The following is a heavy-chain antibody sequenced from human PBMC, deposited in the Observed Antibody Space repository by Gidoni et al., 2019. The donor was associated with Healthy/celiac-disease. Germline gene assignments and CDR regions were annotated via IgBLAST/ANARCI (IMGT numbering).Heavy chain of an antibody. V-gene: IGHV4-39*01. CDR2: IYYSGST. CDR3: ARTDSGYSSGWYPLDY. J-gene: IGHJ4*02. Sequence: QLQLQESGPGLVKPSETLSLTCTVSGGSISSSSYYWGWLRQPPGKGLEWIGSIYYSGSTYYNPSLKSRVTISVDTSKNQFSLKLSSVTAADTAVYYCARTDSGYSSGWYPLDYWGQGTLVTVSS. D-gene: IGHD6-19*01. CDR1: GGSISSSSYY.